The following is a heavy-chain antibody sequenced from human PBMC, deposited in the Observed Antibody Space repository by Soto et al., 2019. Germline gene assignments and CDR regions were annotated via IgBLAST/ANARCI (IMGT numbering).Heavy chain of an antibody. D-gene: IGHD6-19*01. Sequence: QVQLVQSGAEVKRPGASVKVSCKASGYMFTGFYLHWVRQAPGQGLEWMGWINPNNGVTTYAKNFQGRVTMTRDSSISTAYMELSSLRSDDTAVYYCAAAAIPVAGRLPDFWGQGTVVTVS. V-gene: IGHV1-2*02. J-gene: IGHJ4*02. CDR2: INPNNGVT. CDR1: GYMFTGFY. CDR3: AAAAIPVAGRLPDF.